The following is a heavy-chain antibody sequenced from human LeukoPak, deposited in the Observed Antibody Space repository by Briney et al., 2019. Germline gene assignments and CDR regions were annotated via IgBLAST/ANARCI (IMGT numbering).Heavy chain of an antibody. CDR1: GGTFSSYA. J-gene: IGHJ4*02. D-gene: IGHD3-10*01. V-gene: IGHV1-69*13. Sequence: ASVKVSCKASGGTFSSYAISWERQAPGQGLEWMGGIIPIFGTANYAQKFQGRVTITADESTSTAYMELSSLRSEDTAVYYCAREGTPLSFDYWGQGTLVTVSS. CDR2: IIPIFGTA. CDR3: AREGTPLSFDY.